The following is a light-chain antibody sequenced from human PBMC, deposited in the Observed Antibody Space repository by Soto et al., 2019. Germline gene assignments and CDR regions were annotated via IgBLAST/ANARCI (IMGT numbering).Light chain of an antibody. CDR1: SSDVGSYNL. CDR2: EVN. CDR3: CSYAGSSTFV. J-gene: IGLJ2*01. Sequence: QSALTQPASASGSPGQSITISCTGTSSDVGSYNLVSWYQQHPGKAPKLMIYEVNKRPSGVSNRFSGSKSGNTASLTISGLQADDEADYYCCSYAGSSTFVFGGGTKLTVL. V-gene: IGLV2-23*02.